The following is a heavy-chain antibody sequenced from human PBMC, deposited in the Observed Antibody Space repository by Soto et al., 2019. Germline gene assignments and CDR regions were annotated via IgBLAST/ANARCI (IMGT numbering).Heavy chain of an antibody. Sequence: QVQLVQSGAEVKKPGASVKVSCKASGYTFTSYDINWVRQATGQGLEWRGWMNPNSGNTGYAQKFQGRVTMTRNTTISVAYMQLSSLRSEYTAVCFCAREISGSRADPWGQVSLVTVSS. V-gene: IGHV1-8*01. D-gene: IGHD1-26*01. J-gene: IGHJ5*02. CDR2: MNPNSGNT. CDR1: GYTFTSYD. CDR3: AREISGSRADP.